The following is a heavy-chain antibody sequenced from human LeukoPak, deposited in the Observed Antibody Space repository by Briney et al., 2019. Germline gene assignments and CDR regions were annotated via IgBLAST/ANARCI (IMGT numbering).Heavy chain of an antibody. D-gene: IGHD3-3*01. CDR1: GYSISSGYY. Sequence: PSETLSLTCTVSGYSISSGYYWGWIRQPPGKGLEWIGSIYHSGSTYYNPSLKGRVTISVDTSKNQFSLKLSSVTAADTAVYYCAREIWGPSRYYDFWSGYYQDYYYYYMDVWGKGTTVTVSS. CDR3: AREIWGPSRYYDFWSGYYQDYYYYYMDV. V-gene: IGHV4-38-2*02. J-gene: IGHJ6*03. CDR2: IYHSGST.